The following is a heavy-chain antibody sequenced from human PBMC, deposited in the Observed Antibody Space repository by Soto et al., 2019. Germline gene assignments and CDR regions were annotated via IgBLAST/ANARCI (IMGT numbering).Heavy chain of an antibody. CDR2: TSYDGTTK. J-gene: IGHJ4*02. D-gene: IGHD5-18*01. CDR1: GFTFNTSA. CDR3: ARDSYSYGYLCSPRD. Sequence: PVGSLRLSCAASGFTFNTSAMHWFRQAPGKGLEWITVTSYDGTTKYYADSVKGRFTISRDNSKHTLYLQMSSLRAEDTALYYCARDSYSYGYLCSPRDWGQGTLVTVSS. V-gene: IGHV3-30-3*01.